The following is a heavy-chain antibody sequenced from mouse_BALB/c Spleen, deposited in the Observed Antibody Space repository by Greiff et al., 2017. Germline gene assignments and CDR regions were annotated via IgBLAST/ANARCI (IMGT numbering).Heavy chain of an antibody. CDR2: ISSGSSTI. D-gene: IGHD1-1*01. Sequence: EVKLVESGGGLVQPGGSRKLSCAASGFTFSSFGMHWVRQAPEKGLEWVAYISSGSSTIYYADTVKGRFTISRDNPKNTLFLQMTSLRSEDTAMYYCARDYGSSYGWFAYWGQGTTLTVSS. CDR3: ARDYGSSYGWFAY. CDR1: GFTFSSFG. V-gene: IGHV5-17*02. J-gene: IGHJ2*01.